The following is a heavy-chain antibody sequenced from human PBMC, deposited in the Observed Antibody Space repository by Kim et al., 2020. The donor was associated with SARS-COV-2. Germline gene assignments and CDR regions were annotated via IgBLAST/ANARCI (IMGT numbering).Heavy chain of an antibody. CDR2: GGNT. J-gene: IGHJ6*04. V-gene: IGHV3-53*03. D-gene: IGHD4-17*01. CDR3: AKGYGKMDV. Sequence: GGNTYYADSVKGRFPISKDNSKSTLYLQMGSLRADDTAVYFCAKGYGKMDVWGKGTTVTVSS.